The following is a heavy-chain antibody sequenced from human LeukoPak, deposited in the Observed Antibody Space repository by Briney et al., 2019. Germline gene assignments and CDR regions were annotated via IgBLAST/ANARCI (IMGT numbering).Heavy chain of an antibody. CDR1: GFTFSSYS. CDR2: ISSSSSTI. Sequence: GGSLRLSCAASGFTFSSYSMNWVRQAPGKGLEWVSYISSSSSTIYNADSVKGRFTISRDNAKNSLYLQMNSLRAEDTAVYYCAREGYHGYRYVSSFDYWGQGTLATVSS. CDR3: AREGYHGYRYVSSFDY. J-gene: IGHJ4*02. D-gene: IGHD5-18*01. V-gene: IGHV3-48*01.